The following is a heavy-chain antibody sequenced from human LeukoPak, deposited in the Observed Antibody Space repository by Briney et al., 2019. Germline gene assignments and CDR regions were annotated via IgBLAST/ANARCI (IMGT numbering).Heavy chain of an antibody. CDR2: VSFGSSYI. CDR1: GFTFRYYT. Sequence: GGSLRLSCAASGFTFRYYTMNWIRQSPGKGLQWVSYVSFGSSYISYADSLKGRFTISRDEAKSSVYLEMTSLRAEDTAVYYCARASTEYAVTDGFDTWGPGTLVTVSS. CDR3: ARASTEYAVTDGFDT. J-gene: IGHJ5*02. D-gene: IGHD4-17*01. V-gene: IGHV3-21*01.